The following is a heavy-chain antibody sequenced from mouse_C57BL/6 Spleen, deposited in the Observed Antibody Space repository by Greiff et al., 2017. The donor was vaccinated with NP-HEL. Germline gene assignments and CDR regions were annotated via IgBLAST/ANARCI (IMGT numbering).Heavy chain of an antibody. J-gene: IGHJ2*01. CDR2: IDPANGNT. V-gene: IGHV14-3*01. CDR1: GFNINNTY. CDR3: ARGGGY. Sequence: EVQLQQSVAELVRPGASVKLSCTASGFNINNTYMHWVQQRPEQGLEWIGRIDPANGNTKYSPKFQGKATITADTSSNTAYLQLSLLTSEETAIYYCARGGGYWGQGTTLTVSS.